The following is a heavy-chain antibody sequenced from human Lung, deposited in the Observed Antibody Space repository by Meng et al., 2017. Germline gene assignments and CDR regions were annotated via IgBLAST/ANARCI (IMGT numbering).Heavy chain of an antibody. CDR2: IDPGNGNR. D-gene: IGHD6-19*01. J-gene: IGHJ4*02. V-gene: IGHV1-18*01. CDR1: GYTFTTYG. Sequence: QGHLGQAGREGKKPGASAKVSCKASGYTFTTYGISWLRQAPGQGLEWMGWIDPGNGNRDFAEKFQDRLTMSNDTSSSTVYMELTRLTSDDTAVYYCARDRQWLFDYWGQGALVTVSS. CDR3: ARDRQWLFDY.